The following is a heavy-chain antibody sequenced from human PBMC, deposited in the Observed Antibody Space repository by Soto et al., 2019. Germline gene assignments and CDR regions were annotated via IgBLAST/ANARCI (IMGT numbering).Heavy chain of an antibody. D-gene: IGHD3-16*02. Sequence: SETLSLTCTVSGGSISSYYWSWIRQPPGKGLEWIGYIYYSGSTNYNPSLKSRVTISVDTSKNQFSLKLSSVTAADTAVYYCARHLSGEYFQQWGQGTLVTVSS. CDR3: ARHLSGEYFQQ. V-gene: IGHV4-59*01. CDR2: IYYSGST. CDR1: GGSISSYY. J-gene: IGHJ1*01.